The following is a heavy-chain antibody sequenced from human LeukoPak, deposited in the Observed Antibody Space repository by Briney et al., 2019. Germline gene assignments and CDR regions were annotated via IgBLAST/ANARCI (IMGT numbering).Heavy chain of an antibody. D-gene: IGHD3-9*01. CDR2: ISSDGGTT. V-gene: IGHV3-64*04. CDR1: GFTFSSYA. Sequence: SGGSLRLSCSASGFTFSSYAMNWVRQAPGKGLEYVSTISSDGGTTYYADSVKGRFTISRDNSKNTLYLQMNSLRAEDTAVYYCAKDEGYDILTGPFDYWGQGTLVTVSS. CDR3: AKDEGYDILTGPFDY. J-gene: IGHJ4*02.